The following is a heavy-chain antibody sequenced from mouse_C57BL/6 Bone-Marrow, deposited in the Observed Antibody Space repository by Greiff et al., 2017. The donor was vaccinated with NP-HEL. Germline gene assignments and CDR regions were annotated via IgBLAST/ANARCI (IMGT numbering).Heavy chain of an antibody. CDR2: INPNNGGT. CDR3: ARVPPNDDGSSYFDY. CDR1: GYTFTDYN. V-gene: IGHV1-22*01. Sequence: VQLQQSGPELVKPGASVKMSCKASGYTFTDYNMHWVKQSHGKSLEWIGYINPNNGGTSYNQKFKGKATLTVNKSSSTAYMELRSLTSEESAVYYGARVPPNDDGSSYFDYWGQGTTLTVSA. J-gene: IGHJ2*01. D-gene: IGHD1-1*01.